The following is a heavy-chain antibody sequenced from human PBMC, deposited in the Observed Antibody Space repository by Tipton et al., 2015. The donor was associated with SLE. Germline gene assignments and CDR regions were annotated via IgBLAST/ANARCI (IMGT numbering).Heavy chain of an antibody. CDR2: ISGSGGST. D-gene: IGHD1-26*01. J-gene: IGHJ1*01. Sequence: SLRLSYAASGFTFSSYGMSWVRQAPGKGLEWVSAISGSGGSTYYADSVKGRFTISRDNSKNTLYLQMNSLRAEDTAVYYCAQAGGTEYFQHWGQGTLVTVSS. V-gene: IGHV3-23*01. CDR1: GFTFSSYG. CDR3: AQAGGTEYFQH.